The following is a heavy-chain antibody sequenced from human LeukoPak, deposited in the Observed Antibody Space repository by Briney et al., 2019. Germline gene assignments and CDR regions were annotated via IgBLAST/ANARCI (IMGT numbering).Heavy chain of an antibody. D-gene: IGHD6-13*01. Sequence: GGSLRLSCAASGFTFRNYAMSWVRQAPGKGLEWVTVISSDGRNKYYADSVKGRFTISRDNSKNTLYLQMNSLRAEDTAVYYCARDSDIGAADYYFDYWGQGTLVTVSS. CDR3: ARDSDIGAADYYFDY. CDR2: ISSDGRNK. J-gene: IGHJ4*02. CDR1: GFTFRNYA. V-gene: IGHV3-30*04.